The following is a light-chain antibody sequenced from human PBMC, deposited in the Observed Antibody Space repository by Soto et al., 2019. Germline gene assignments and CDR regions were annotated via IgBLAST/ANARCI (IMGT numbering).Light chain of an antibody. Sequence: EIVMTQSPATLSVSLGEGATLSCRASQSVSSNLAWYQQKPGQAPSLLIYGASTRATGIPARFSGSGSGTEFTLTISSLQSEDFAVYYCQQYNNWPRTFRQGTKVEIK. CDR3: QQYNNWPRT. CDR1: QSVSSN. CDR2: GAS. J-gene: IGKJ1*01. V-gene: IGKV3-15*01.